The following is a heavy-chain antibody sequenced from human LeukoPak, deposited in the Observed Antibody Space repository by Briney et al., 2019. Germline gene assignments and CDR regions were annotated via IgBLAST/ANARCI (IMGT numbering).Heavy chain of an antibody. CDR3: AYGITIFGVAQFDY. J-gene: IGHJ4*02. D-gene: IGHD3-3*01. Sequence: ASVKVSCKASGYTFTGYYMHWVRQAPGQGLEWMGWISPNSGGTNYAQKFQGRVTMTRDTSISTAYMELSRLRSDDTAVYYCAYGITIFGVAQFDYWGQGTLVTVSS. V-gene: IGHV1-2*02. CDR2: ISPNSGGT. CDR1: GYTFTGYY.